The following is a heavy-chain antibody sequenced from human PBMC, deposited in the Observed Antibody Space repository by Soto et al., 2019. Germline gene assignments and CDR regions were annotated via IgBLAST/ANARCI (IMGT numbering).Heavy chain of an antibody. CDR1: GYTFTDYG. Sequence: QVHLVQSGAEVEKPGASVKVSCKASGYTFTDYGISWVRQAPGQGLQWMGWITAFNGNTKYAQQFQGRVTMTTDTSTSTAYMELRSLESDDTAVYYCARISQSDFGSGYYYFFDYWGQGTLVTVSS. V-gene: IGHV1-18*01. J-gene: IGHJ4*02. CDR2: ITAFNGNT. D-gene: IGHD3-3*01. CDR3: ARISQSDFGSGYYYFFDY.